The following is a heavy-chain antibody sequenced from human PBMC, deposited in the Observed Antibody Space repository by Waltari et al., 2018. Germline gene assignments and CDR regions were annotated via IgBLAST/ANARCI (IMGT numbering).Heavy chain of an antibody. CDR1: GYTFPGYD. CDR2: INPNSGGT. D-gene: IGHD6-25*01. CDR3: ARDLIAAIPVDY. J-gene: IGHJ4*02. Sequence: QVQLVQSGAAVKKPGSSVKVSCKASGYTFPGYDMHWVRQAPGQGREWMGWINPNSGGTNYAQKFQGRVTMTRDTSISTAYMELSRLRSDDTAVYYCARDLIAAIPVDYWGQGTLVTVSS. V-gene: IGHV1-2*02.